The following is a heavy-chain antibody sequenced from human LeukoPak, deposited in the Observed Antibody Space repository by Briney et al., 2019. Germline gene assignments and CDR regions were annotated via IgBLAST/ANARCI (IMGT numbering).Heavy chain of an antibody. V-gene: IGHV3-48*01. D-gene: IGHD2-2*01. CDR1: GFTFSSYS. Sequence: GGSLRLSCAASGFTFSSYSMNWVRQAPGKGLEWVSYFSSSSSTIYYADSVKGRFTISRDNAKNSPYLQMNSLRAEDTAVYYCARVGGVSAAKGKWFDPWGQGTLVTVSS. J-gene: IGHJ5*02. CDR2: FSSSSSTI. CDR3: ARVGGVSAAKGKWFDP.